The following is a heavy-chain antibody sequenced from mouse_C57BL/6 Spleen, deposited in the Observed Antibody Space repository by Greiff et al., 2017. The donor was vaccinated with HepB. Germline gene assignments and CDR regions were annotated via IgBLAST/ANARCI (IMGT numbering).Heavy chain of an antibody. CDR3: ARSGGYYYYFDY. V-gene: IGHV1-69*01. D-gene: IGHD2-3*01. Sequence: VQLQQPGAELVMPGASVKLSCKASGYTFTSYWMHWVKQRPGQGLEWIGEIDPSDSYTNYNQKFKGKSTLTVDKSSSTAYMQLSSLTSEDSAVYYCARSGGYYYYFDYWGQGTTLTVSS. CDR2: IDPSDSYT. CDR1: GYTFTSYW. J-gene: IGHJ2*01.